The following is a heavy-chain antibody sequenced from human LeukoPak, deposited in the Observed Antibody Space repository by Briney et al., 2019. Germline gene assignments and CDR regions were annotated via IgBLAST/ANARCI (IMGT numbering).Heavy chain of an antibody. CDR3: ARDLRRDNYIVVVPAAMRFYYYYGMDV. CDR1: GYTFTGYY. Sequence: ASVKVSCKASGYTFTGYYMHWVRQAPGQGLEWMGWINPNSGGTNYAQKFQGRVTMTRDTSISTAYTELSRLRSDDTAVYYCARDLRRDNYIVVVPAAMRFYYYYGMDVWGQGTTVTVSS. V-gene: IGHV1-2*02. J-gene: IGHJ6*02. D-gene: IGHD2-2*01. CDR2: INPNSGGT.